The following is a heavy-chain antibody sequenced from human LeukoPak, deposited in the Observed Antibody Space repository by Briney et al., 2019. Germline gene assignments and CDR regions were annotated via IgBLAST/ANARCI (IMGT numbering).Heavy chain of an antibody. Sequence: SETLSLTCAVYGGSFSGYYWSWIRQPPGKGLEWIGEINHSGSTNYNPSLKSRVTISVDTSKNQFSLKLSSVTAADTAVYYCGRALVAATSVPGYWGQGTLVTVSS. V-gene: IGHV4-34*01. J-gene: IGHJ4*02. CDR3: GRALVAATSVPGY. CDR1: GGSFSGYY. D-gene: IGHD2-15*01. CDR2: INHSGST.